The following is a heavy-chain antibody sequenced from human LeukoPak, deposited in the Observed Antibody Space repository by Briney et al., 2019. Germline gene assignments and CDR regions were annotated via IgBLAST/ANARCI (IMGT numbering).Heavy chain of an antibody. CDR2: IYTSGST. V-gene: IGHV4-4*07. D-gene: IGHD6-19*01. CDR3: AREEYSSGPFGMDV. CDR1: GGSISSYY. Sequence: SETLSLTSTVSGGSISSYYWSWIRQPAGKGLEWIGRIYTSGSTNYNPSLKSRVTMSVDTSKNQFSLKLSSVTAADTAVYYCAREEYSSGPFGMDVWGQGTTVTVSS. J-gene: IGHJ6*02.